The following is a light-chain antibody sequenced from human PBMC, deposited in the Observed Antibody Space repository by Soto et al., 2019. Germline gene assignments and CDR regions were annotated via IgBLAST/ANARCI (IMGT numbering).Light chain of an antibody. CDR3: MQALQTPPT. Sequence: DIVITHSPLSLPVTPGEPASISCRSSQSLLHSNGYNYLDWYLQKPGQSPQVLIYLGSNRASGVPDRFSGSGSGTDFTLRISRVEAEDVGVYYCMQALQTPPTFGQGTKVDIK. CDR2: LGS. CDR1: QSLLHSNGYNY. V-gene: IGKV2-28*01. J-gene: IGKJ2*01.